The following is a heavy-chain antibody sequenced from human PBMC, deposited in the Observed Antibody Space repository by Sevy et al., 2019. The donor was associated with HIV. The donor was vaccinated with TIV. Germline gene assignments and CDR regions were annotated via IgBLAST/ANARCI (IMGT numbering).Heavy chain of an antibody. Sequence: GGSLRLSCAASGFTFSSYGMHWVRQAPGKGLEWVAFIRYDGSNKYYADSVKGRFTISRDNSKNTLYLQMKSLRAEETAVYYCAKGKVRFLEWLFDYWGQGTLVTVSS. CDR3: AKGKVRFLEWLFDY. D-gene: IGHD3-3*01. CDR2: IRYDGSNK. CDR1: GFTFSSYG. J-gene: IGHJ4*02. V-gene: IGHV3-30*02.